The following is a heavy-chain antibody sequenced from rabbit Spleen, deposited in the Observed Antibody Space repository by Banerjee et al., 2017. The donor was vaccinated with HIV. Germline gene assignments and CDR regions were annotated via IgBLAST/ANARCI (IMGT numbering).Heavy chain of an antibody. J-gene: IGHJ3*01. Sequence: QEQLVESGGGLVQPGGSLTLSCKASGFDTTSHGISWVRQAPGKGLEWIGKIVPAFGITSYANSVKGRFSISSDNAQNTVFLQMTSLTASDTATYFCARDIYSSGWEGLDLWGQGTLVTVS. CDR1: GFDTTSHG. V-gene: IGHV1S47*01. CDR2: IVPAFGIT. D-gene: IGHD4-1*01. CDR3: ARDIYSSGWEGLDL.